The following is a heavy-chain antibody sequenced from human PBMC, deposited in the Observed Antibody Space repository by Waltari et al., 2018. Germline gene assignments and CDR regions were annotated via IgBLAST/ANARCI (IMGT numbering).Heavy chain of an antibody. Sequence: EVQLVESGGGLVQPGGSLRLSCAASGFPFSSYEMNWVRQAPGKGLEWVSYISSSGSTIYYADSVKGRFTISRDNAKNSLYLQMNSLRAEDTAVYYCARGRGITIFQTPRYFDLWGRGTLVTVSS. CDR1: GFPFSSYE. CDR3: ARGRGITIFQTPRYFDL. J-gene: IGHJ2*01. CDR2: ISSSGSTI. V-gene: IGHV3-48*03. D-gene: IGHD3-3*01.